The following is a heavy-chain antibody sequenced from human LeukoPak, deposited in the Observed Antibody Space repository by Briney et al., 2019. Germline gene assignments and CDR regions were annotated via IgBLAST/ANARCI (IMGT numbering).Heavy chain of an antibody. V-gene: IGHV4-59*01. CDR1: GGSISSYY. CDR2: IYYSGST. CDR3: ARVAAPDAFDI. D-gene: IGHD6-19*01. J-gene: IGHJ3*02. Sequence: SETLSLTCTVSGGSISSYYWSRIRQPPGKGLEWIGYIYYSGSTNYNPSLKSRVTISVDTSKNQFSLKLSSVTAADTAVYYCARVAAPDAFDIWGQGTMVTVSS.